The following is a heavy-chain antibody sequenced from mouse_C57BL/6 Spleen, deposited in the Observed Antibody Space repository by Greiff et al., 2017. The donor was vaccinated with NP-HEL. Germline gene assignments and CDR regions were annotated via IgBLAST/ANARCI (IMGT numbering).Heavy chain of an antibody. CDR1: GYAFSSSW. CDR3: ASTGDFDY. J-gene: IGHJ2*01. D-gene: IGHD4-1*01. Sequence: VQLKESGPELVKPGASVKISCKASGYAFSSSWMNWVKQRPGKGLEWIGRIYPGDGDTNYNGKFKGKATLTADKSSSTAYMQLSSLTSEDSAVYFCASTGDFDYWGQGTTLTVSS. CDR2: IYPGDGDT. V-gene: IGHV1-82*01.